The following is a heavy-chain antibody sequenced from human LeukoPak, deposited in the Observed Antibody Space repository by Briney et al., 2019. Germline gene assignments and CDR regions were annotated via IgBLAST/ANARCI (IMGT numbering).Heavy chain of an antibody. CDR2: IHSSGST. J-gene: IGHJ4*02. CDR1: GGSVSSTSYY. D-gene: IGHD3-10*01. Sequence: SEALSLTCTVSGGSVSSTSYYWGWFRQPPGKGLEWIGTIHSSGSTYYNPSLKSRVTTSMDTSKNQFSLKVSSVTAADTAVYYCARSLTLVRSHFDYWGQGTLVTVSS. V-gene: IGHV4-39*07. CDR3: ARSLTLVRSHFDY.